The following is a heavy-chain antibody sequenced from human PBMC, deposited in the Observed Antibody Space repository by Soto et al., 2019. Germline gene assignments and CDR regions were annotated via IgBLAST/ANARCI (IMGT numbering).Heavy chain of an antibody. CDR3: AKDRAITFGGVIAFFDY. J-gene: IGHJ4*02. CDR2: ISYDGSNK. Sequence: GGSLRLSCAASGFTLSSYGMHWVRQAPGKGLECVVVISYDGSNKFYADSVKGRFTISRDNSKNTLYLQMNSLRAEDTAVYYCAKDRAITFGGVIAFFDYWGQGTLVTVSS. V-gene: IGHV3-30*18. D-gene: IGHD3-16*02. CDR1: GFTLSSYG.